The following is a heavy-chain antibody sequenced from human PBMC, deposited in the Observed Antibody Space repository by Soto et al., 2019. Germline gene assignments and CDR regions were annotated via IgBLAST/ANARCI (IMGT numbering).Heavy chain of an antibody. CDR1: GFTFGDYA. CDR2: VRSKAYGGTS. Sequence: GGSLRLSCTASGFTFGDYAMSWFRQAPGKGLEWVGVVRSKAYGGTSDYAASVKGRFTISRDDSKSIAYLQMNTLRTEDTAVYYCSRYTYTSRYSYYGMDVWGHGTTGHRPL. D-gene: IGHD6-19*01. J-gene: IGHJ6*02. CDR3: SRYTYTSRYSYYGMDV. V-gene: IGHV3-49*03.